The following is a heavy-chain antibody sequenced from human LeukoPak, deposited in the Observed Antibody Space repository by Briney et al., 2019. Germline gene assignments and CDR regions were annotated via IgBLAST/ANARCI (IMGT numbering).Heavy chain of an antibody. Sequence: SETLSLTCAVSGGSVSSGGYSWSWIRQPPGKGLEWIGYIYHSGSTYYNPSLKGRVTISVDRSKNQFSLKLSSVTAADTAVYYCARDRHMVRGSSWFDPWGQGTLVTVSS. CDR1: GGSVSSGGYS. V-gene: IGHV4-30-2*01. CDR3: ARDRHMVRGSSWFDP. D-gene: IGHD3-10*01. J-gene: IGHJ5*02. CDR2: IYHSGST.